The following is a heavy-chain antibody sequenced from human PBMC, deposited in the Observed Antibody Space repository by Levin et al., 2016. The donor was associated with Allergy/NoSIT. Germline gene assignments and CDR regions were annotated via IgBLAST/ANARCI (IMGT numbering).Heavy chain of an antibody. J-gene: IGHJ6*02. CDR3: AQWNYYGMDV. Sequence: GESLKISCAASGFTFSSSSMNWVRQAPGKGLEWVSYISSSSSTIYYADSVKGRFTISRDNAKNSLSLQMNNLRAEDTAVYYCAQWNYYGMDVWGRGTTVTVSS. CDR1: GFTFSSSS. CDR2: ISSSSSTI. V-gene: IGHV3-48*01. D-gene: IGHD6-19*01.